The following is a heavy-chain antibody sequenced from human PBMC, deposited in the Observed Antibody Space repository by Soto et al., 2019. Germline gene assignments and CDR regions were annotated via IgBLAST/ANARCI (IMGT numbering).Heavy chain of an antibody. J-gene: IGHJ6*02. Sequence: GGSLRLSCTASGFTFSSYGMHWVRQAPGKGLEWVAVIWYDGSNKYYADSVKGRFTISRDNSKNTLYLQMNSLRAEDTAVYYCARDSPAAYCSSTSCYGLPYYYYYGMDVWGQGTTVTVSS. CDR3: ARDSPAAYCSSTSCYGLPYYYYYGMDV. CDR1: GFTFSSYG. V-gene: IGHV3-33*01. D-gene: IGHD2-2*01. CDR2: IWYDGSNK.